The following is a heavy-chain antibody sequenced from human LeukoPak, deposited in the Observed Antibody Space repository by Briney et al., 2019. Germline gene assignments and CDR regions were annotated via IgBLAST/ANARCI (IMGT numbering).Heavy chain of an antibody. D-gene: IGHD3-22*01. Sequence: PGGSLRLSCAASGFTFSTYWMSWVRQAPGKGLEWVANINQDGSEKHYVDSVKGRFTISRDNSKNTLYLQMNSLRAEDTAVYYCARGAYYYEDWGQGTLVTVSS. V-gene: IGHV3-7*01. CDR2: INQDGSEK. CDR3: ARGAYYYED. CDR1: GFTFSTYW. J-gene: IGHJ4*02.